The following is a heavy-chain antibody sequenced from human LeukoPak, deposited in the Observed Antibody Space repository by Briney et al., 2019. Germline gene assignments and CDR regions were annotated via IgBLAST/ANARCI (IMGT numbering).Heavy chain of an antibody. CDR3: ARDQRGSSRWNFDY. CDR2: ISYDGSNK. D-gene: IGHD6-13*01. Sequence: PGGSLRLSCAASGFTFSSYAMHWVRQAPGKGLEWVAVISYDGSNKYYADSVKGRFTISRDNSKNTLYLQMNSLRAEDTAVYYCARDQRGSSRWNFDYWGQETLVTVSS. V-gene: IGHV3-30*04. J-gene: IGHJ4*02. CDR1: GFTFSSYA.